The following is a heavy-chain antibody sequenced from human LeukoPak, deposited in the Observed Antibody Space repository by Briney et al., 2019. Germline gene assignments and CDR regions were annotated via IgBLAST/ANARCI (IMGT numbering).Heavy chain of an antibody. Sequence: GESLKISRKGSGYSFTNYWIGWVRQMPGKGLEWMGIIYPADSDTRYSPSFQDQVTISADKSISTAYLQWSSLKASDTAMYYCARPGARGYSYVARAAFDIWGQGTMVTVSS. V-gene: IGHV5-51*01. CDR1: GYSFTNYW. D-gene: IGHD5-18*01. CDR2: IYPADSDT. CDR3: ARPGARGYSYVARAAFDI. J-gene: IGHJ3*02.